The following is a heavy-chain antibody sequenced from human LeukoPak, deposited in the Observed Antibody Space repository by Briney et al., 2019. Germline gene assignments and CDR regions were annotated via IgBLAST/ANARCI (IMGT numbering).Heavy chain of an antibody. Sequence: GGSLRLSCAASGFTFSSYVMHWVRQAPGKGLEWVALILYDSSNKYYADSVKGRFTISRDNSKNTLYLQMNSLRAEDSAVYFCAREDGYGSGSYRFDYWGQGALVTVSS. CDR1: GFTFSSYV. J-gene: IGHJ4*02. CDR2: ILYDSSNK. D-gene: IGHD3-10*01. V-gene: IGHV3-30*03. CDR3: AREDGYGSGSYRFDY.